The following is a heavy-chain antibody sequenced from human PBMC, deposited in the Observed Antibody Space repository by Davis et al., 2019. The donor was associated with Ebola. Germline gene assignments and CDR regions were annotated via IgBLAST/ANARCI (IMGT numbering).Heavy chain of an antibody. CDR2: INHSGST. Sequence: SETLSLTCAVYGGSFSGYYWSWIRQPPGKGLEWIGEINHSGSTNYNPSLKSRVTISVDTSKNQFSLKLSSVTAADTAVYYCARASGSLDYWGQGTLVTVSS. V-gene: IGHV4-34*01. CDR1: GGSFSGYY. J-gene: IGHJ4*02. CDR3: ARASGSLDY. D-gene: IGHD3-10*01.